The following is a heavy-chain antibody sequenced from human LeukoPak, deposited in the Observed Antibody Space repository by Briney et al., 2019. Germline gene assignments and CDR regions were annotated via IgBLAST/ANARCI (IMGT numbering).Heavy chain of an antibody. V-gene: IGHV4-59*12. Sequence: SETLSLTCTVSGGSISSYYWSWIRQPPGKGLEWIGYIYYSGSTYYNPSLKSRVTISVDTSKNQFSLKLSSVTAADTAVYYCARDSGTGDFDYWGQGTLVTVSS. CDR1: GGSISSYY. CDR3: ARDSGTGDFDY. D-gene: IGHD3-10*01. J-gene: IGHJ4*02. CDR2: IYYSGST.